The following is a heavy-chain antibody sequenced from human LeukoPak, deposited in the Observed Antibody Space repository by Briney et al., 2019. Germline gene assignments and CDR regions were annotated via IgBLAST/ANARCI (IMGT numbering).Heavy chain of an antibody. CDR2: IYYSGST. V-gene: IGHV4-59*12. D-gene: IGHD6-19*01. J-gene: IGHJ4*02. CDR3: AKEGTGYSSGWYPPDY. Sequence: SETLSLTCTVSGGSISSYYWSWIRQPPGKGLEWIGYIYYSGSTNYNPSLKSRVTISVDTSKNQFSLKLSSVTAADTAVYYCAKEGTGYSSGWYPPDYWGQGTLVTVSS. CDR1: GGSISSYY.